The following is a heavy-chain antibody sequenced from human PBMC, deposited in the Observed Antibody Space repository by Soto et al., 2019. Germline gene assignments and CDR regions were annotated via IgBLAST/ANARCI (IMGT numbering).Heavy chain of an antibody. D-gene: IGHD2-2*01. J-gene: IGHJ4*02. CDR3: TRIGPEAAMRWYFDY. CDR2: IRATPAGGTA. Sequence: GGSLRLSCKTSGFTFGDYALNWVRQAPGRGLEWVGFIRATPAGGTAEYAASVKDRFTVSRDASSSTAYLQMDSLRTEDTAVYFCTRIGPEAAMRWYFDYWGQGTLVTVPQ. V-gene: IGHV3-49*04. CDR1: GFTFGDYA.